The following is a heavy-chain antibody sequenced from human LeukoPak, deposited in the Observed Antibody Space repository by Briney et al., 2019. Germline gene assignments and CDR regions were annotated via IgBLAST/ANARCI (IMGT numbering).Heavy chain of an antibody. Sequence: PGGSLRLSCAASGFTFSSYWTSWVRQAPGKGLEWVGRIKSKTDGGTTDYAAPVKGRFTISRDDSKNTLYLQMNSLKTEDTAVYYCTTDVPLYYYDSSGYYTLDYWGQGTLVTVSS. J-gene: IGHJ4*02. CDR1: GFTFSSYW. V-gene: IGHV3-15*01. CDR3: TTDVPLYYYDSSGYYTLDY. D-gene: IGHD3-22*01. CDR2: IKSKTDGGTT.